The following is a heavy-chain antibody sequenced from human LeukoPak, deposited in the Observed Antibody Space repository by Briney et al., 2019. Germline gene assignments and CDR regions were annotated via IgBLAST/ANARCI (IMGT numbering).Heavy chain of an antibody. Sequence: SETLSLTCTVSGYSISSGYYWVWIRQPPGKGLEWIGCIYHSGITYYNPSLKSRITISVDTSKNQFSLKLSSVTAADTAMYYCARDQPYMDVWGKGTTVTVSS. V-gene: IGHV4-38-2*02. CDR1: GYSISSGYY. CDR3: ARDQPYMDV. J-gene: IGHJ6*03. CDR2: IYHSGIT.